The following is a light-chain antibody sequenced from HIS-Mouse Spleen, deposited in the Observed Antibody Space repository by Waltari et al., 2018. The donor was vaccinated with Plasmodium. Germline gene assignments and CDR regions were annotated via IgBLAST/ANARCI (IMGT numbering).Light chain of an antibody. CDR3: YSTDSSGNHRV. CDR1: ALPTKY. CDR2: EDS. Sequence: SYELTQPPSVSVSPGQTARITCSGDALPTKYAYWYQQKSGQAPVLVIYEDSTRPSGSPERCSGSSSGTIATLTISGAQVEDEADYYCYSTDSSGNHRVFGGGTKLTVL. V-gene: IGLV3-10*01. J-gene: IGLJ3*02.